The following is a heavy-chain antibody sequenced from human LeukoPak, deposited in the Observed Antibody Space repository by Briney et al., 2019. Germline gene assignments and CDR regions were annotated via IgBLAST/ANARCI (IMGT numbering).Heavy chain of an antibody. D-gene: IGHD3-10*01. Sequence: GGSLRLSCVASGFTFSDYYMSWIRQAPGKGLEWVSYISSSGSTIYYADSVKGRFTISRDNAKNSLYLQMNSLRAEDTAVYYCASLCGSGSFHNAFDIWGQGTMVTVSS. CDR1: GFTFSDYY. V-gene: IGHV3-11*04. CDR2: ISSSGSTI. J-gene: IGHJ3*02. CDR3: ASLCGSGSFHNAFDI.